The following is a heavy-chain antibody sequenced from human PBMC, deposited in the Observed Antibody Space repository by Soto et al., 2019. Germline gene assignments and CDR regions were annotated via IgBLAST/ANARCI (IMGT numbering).Heavy chain of an antibody. D-gene: IGHD3-10*01. J-gene: IGHJ5*02. CDR2: IREDGGEK. CDR1: GLTFSSYW. V-gene: IGHV3-7*01. Sequence: EEQLVESGGGLVQPGGSLRLSCAASGLTFSSYWMTWVRQAPGQGLEWVANIREDGGEKNYVDSVKGRFAISRDNAKNSLYLQMNSLRVEDTAVYSCAREEAIGDDAWGQGTLVTVSS. CDR3: AREEAIGDDA.